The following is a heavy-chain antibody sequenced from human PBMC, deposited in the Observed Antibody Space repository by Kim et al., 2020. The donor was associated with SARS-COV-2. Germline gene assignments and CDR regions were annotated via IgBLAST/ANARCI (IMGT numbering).Heavy chain of an antibody. Sequence: GGSLRLSCAASGFTFSSYDMNWVRQAPGKGLEWVSYISSSGSTIYYADSVKGRFTISRDNAKNSLYLQMNSLRAEDTAVYYCARVRSLYCISTSCYAKNYYIYGMELWGQGTTVTVSS. V-gene: IGHV3-48*03. CDR3: ARVRSLYCISTSCYAKNYYIYGMEL. D-gene: IGHD2-2*01. CDR2: ISSSGSTI. J-gene: IGHJ6*02. CDR1: GFTFSSYD.